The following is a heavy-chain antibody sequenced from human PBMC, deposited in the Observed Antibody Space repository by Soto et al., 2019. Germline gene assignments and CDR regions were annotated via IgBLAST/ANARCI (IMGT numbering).Heavy chain of an antibody. CDR2: ISGDGSNT. J-gene: IGHJ5*02. CDR1: GFRFSSYG. CDR3: AKGGYTYGYVGGIFGP. V-gene: IGHV3-30*18. Sequence: GGSLRLSSRTSGFRFSSYGMHWVRQAPGKGPEWVAFISGDGSNTEYVDSVRGRFTVSRDNSKNTVYLQMNSLRAEDTAVYYCAKGGYTYGYVGGIFGPWGQGTLVTVSS. D-gene: IGHD5-18*01.